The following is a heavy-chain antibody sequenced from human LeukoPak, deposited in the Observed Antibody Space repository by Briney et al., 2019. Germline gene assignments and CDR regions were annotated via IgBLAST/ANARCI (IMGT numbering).Heavy chain of an antibody. CDR1: GFTFSGYA. CDR2: VSSSGAGT. D-gene: IGHD2-2*01. Sequence: GGSLRLSCAASGFTFSGYAMSWVRQAPGKGLEWVSTVSSSGAGTYYADSVKGRFTISRDNSKYTLYLQMNSLRAEDTAVYYCAREYCSGTSCPKPYYYYYYMDVWGKGTTVTVSS. J-gene: IGHJ6*03. CDR3: AREYCSGTSCPKPYYYYYYMDV. V-gene: IGHV3-23*01.